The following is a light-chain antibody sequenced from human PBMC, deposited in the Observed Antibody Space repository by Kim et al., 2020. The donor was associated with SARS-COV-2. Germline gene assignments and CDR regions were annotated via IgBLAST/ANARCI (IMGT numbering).Light chain of an antibody. CDR2: ATS. Sequence: ASVGDRVTITCRASQGISSYLAWFQQKPGKVPKRLIYATSSLESGVPSRFSGSGSGTEFTLTISSLQPEDFATYFCLQQKAHPLTFGGGTKVDIK. J-gene: IGKJ4*01. CDR1: QGISSY. CDR3: LQQKAHPLT. V-gene: IGKV1-17*03.